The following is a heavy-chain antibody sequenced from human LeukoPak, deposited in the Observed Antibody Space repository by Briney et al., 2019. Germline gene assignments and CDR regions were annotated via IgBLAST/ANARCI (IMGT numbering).Heavy chain of an antibody. Sequence: ASVKVSCKASGYTFTGYYMHWVRQAPGQGLEWMGWINPNSGGTNYAQKFQGRVTMTRDTSISTAYMELSRLRSDDTAVYYCARDPGYSAVAALMDVWGKGTTVTVSS. CDR1: GYTFTGYY. CDR2: INPNSGGT. D-gene: IGHD6-19*01. CDR3: ARDPGYSAVAALMDV. V-gene: IGHV1-2*02. J-gene: IGHJ6*03.